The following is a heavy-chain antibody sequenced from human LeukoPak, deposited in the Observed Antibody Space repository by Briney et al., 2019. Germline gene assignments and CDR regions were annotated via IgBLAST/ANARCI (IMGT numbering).Heavy chain of an antibody. CDR2: ISSSSSYI. D-gene: IGHD2-15*01. CDR1: GFTFSSYS. J-gene: IGHJ3*02. V-gene: IGHV3-21*01. Sequence: PGGSLRLSCAASGFTFSSYSMNWVRQAPGKGLEWVSSISSSSSYIYYADSVKGQFTISRDNAKNSLYLQMNSLRAEDTAVYYCARDGPPYCSGGSCYSDFGIWGQGTMVTVSS. CDR3: ARDGPPYCSGGSCYSDFGI.